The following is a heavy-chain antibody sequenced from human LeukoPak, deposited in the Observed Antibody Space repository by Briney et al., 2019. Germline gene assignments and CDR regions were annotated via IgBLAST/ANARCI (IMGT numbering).Heavy chain of an antibody. D-gene: IGHD6-19*01. V-gene: IGHV3-48*03. J-gene: IGHJ4*02. CDR2: ISSSGSVI. CDR1: GFIFSNYE. CDR3: AKSLASGWYEWGYFDY. Sequence: GGSLRLSCAASGFIFSNYEMNWVRQAPGKGLEWLSYISSSGSVINYADSVKGRFTISRDNAKNSLYLQMSSLRAEDTAVYYCAKSLASGWYEWGYFDYWGQGTLVTVSS.